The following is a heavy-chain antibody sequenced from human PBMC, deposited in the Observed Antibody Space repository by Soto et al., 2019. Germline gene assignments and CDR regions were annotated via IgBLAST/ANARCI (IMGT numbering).Heavy chain of an antibody. CDR3: ARDFRGYCSSTSCYTTYYYYYYGMDV. D-gene: IGHD2-2*02. V-gene: IGHV1-18*04. CDR2: ISAYNGNT. J-gene: IGHJ6*02. Sequence: ASVKVSCKASGYTFTSYGISWVRQAPGQGLEWMGWISAYNGNTNYAQKLQGRVTMTTDTSTSTAYMELRSLRSDDTAVYYCARDFRGYCSSTSCYTTYYYYYYGMDVWGQGTTVT. CDR1: GYTFTSYG.